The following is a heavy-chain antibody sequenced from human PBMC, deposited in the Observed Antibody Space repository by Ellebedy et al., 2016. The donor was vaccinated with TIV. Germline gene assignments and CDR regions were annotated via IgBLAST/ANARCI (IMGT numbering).Heavy chain of an antibody. CDR3: ARVTAGRGYSYPFDY. J-gene: IGHJ4*02. CDR1: GFTFSSYW. Sequence: GESLKISCAASGFTFSSYWMHWVRQAPGKGLVWVSRINSDGSSTSYADSVKGRFTISRDNAKNTLYLQINSLRAEDTAVYFCARVTAGRGYSYPFDYWGQGTLVTVSS. V-gene: IGHV3-74*01. D-gene: IGHD5-18*01. CDR2: INSDGSST.